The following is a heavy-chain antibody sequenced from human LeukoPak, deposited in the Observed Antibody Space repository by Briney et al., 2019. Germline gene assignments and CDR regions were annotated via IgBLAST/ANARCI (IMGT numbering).Heavy chain of an antibody. D-gene: IGHD1-14*01. J-gene: IGHJ6*03. Sequence: SETLSLTCTVSGASISSDTYFWSWIRQPAGKGLEWIGRIYTSGSTNYNPSLKSRVTMSVDTSKNQFSLKLSSVTAADTAVYYCARHNPFYYYYYYMDVWGKGTTVTISS. CDR1: GASISSDTYF. CDR3: ARHNPFYYYYYYMDV. V-gene: IGHV4-61*02. CDR2: IYTSGST.